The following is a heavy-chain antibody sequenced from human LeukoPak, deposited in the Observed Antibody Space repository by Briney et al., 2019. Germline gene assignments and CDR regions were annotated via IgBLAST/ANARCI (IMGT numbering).Heavy chain of an antibody. Sequence: QPGRSLRLSCTASGFSFSNYGMHWVRQAPGKGLEWVTVIWSDGSKQYYVDSVRGRFPITRDDSKNIVYLQMNSLRVEDTAVYYCARDIGLTRYTLDFDYWGQGTLVTVSS. D-gene: IGHD1-1*01. V-gene: IGHV3-33*01. CDR2: IWSDGSKQ. CDR3: ARDIGLTRYTLDFDY. J-gene: IGHJ4*02. CDR1: GFSFSNYG.